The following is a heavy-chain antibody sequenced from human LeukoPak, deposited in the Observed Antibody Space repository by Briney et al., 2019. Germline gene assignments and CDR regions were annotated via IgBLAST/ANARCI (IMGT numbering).Heavy chain of an antibody. V-gene: IGHV4-61*02. J-gene: IGHJ5*02. CDR2: VHSSGTT. CDR3: ARGSGGYDTA. D-gene: IGHD5-12*01. CDR1: GGSTRISNYF. Sequence: SETLSLTCTVSGGSTRISNYFWSWIRQPAGKGLEWIGRVHSSGTTNYNPSLKGRVTISIDTSKNQYSLKLTSVTAADTAVYYCARGSGGYDTAWGQGMLVTVSS.